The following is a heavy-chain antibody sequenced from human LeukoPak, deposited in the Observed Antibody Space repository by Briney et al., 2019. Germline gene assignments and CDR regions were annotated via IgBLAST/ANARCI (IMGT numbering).Heavy chain of an antibody. V-gene: IGHV3-23*01. D-gene: IGHD6-19*01. CDR3: AKDQLAVAGTGGGAFDI. CDR2: ISGSGGST. J-gene: IGHJ3*02. CDR1: GFTFSSYA. Sequence: GGSLRLSCAASGFTFSSYAMSWVRQAPGKGLEGVSAISGSGGSTYYADSVKGRFTISRDNSKNTLYLQMNSLRAEDTAVYYCAKDQLAVAGTGGGAFDIWGQGTMVTVSS.